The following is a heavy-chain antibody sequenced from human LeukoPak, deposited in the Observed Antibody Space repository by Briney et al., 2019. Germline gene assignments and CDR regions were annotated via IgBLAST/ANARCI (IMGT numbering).Heavy chain of an antibody. J-gene: IGHJ4*02. D-gene: IGHD6-25*01. CDR2: INHSGST. V-gene: IGHV4-34*01. CDR1: GGSFSGYY. Sequence: SETLSLTCAVYGGSFSGYYWSWIRQPPGKGLEWIGEINHSGSTNYNPSLKSRVTISVDTSKNQFSLKLSSVTAADTAVYYCARVAAAHSVHCLDYWGQGTLVTVSS. CDR3: ARVAAAHSVHCLDY.